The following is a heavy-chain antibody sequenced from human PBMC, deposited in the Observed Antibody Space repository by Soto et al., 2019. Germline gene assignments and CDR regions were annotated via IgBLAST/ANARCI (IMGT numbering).Heavy chain of an antibody. D-gene: IGHD6-25*01. CDR1: GFKFSSFW. CDR3: AVSGSNDY. CDR2: ISDDGSSA. V-gene: IGHV3-74*01. J-gene: IGHJ4*02. Sequence: PGGSLRLSCAASGFKFSSFWMHWVRQAPGKGPVWVSRISDDGSSATCADSVKGRFTISRDNAKNMVYLQMNSLRADDTAIYYCAVSGSNDYWGQGTVVTVSS.